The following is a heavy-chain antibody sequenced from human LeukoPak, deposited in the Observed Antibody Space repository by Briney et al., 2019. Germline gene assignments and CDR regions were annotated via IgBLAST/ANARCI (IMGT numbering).Heavy chain of an antibody. J-gene: IGHJ4*02. Sequence: PSETLSLTCTVSDDSIRTNTYYWGWIRQPPGKGLEWIGSIYYSGSTYYNLSLKSRVTISVDTSKKQFSLKLSSVTAADTAVYYCARLSPFGYYDSSGYPFDYWGQAGLVTVSS. CDR3: ARLSPFGYYDSSGYPFDY. CDR2: IYYSGST. V-gene: IGHV4-39*01. CDR1: DDSIRTNTYY. D-gene: IGHD3-22*01.